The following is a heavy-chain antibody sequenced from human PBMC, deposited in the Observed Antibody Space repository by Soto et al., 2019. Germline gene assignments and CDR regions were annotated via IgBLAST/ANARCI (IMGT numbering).Heavy chain of an antibody. CDR2: IWYDGSNK. CDR3: ARDSYDSSGYYQNFDY. Sequence: GGSLRLSCAASGVTFSSYGRHWVRQAPGKGLEWVAVIWYDGSNKYYADSVKGRFTISRDNSKNTLYLQMNSLRAEDTAVYYCARDSYDSSGYYQNFDYWGQGTLVTVSS. CDR1: GVTFSSYG. V-gene: IGHV3-33*01. J-gene: IGHJ4*02. D-gene: IGHD3-22*01.